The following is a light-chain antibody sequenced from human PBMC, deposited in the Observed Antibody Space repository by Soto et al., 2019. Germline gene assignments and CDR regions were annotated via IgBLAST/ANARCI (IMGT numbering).Light chain of an antibody. CDR3: QHYGGMWM. J-gene: IGKJ1*01. CDR1: QSITNR. CDR2: DAS. Sequence: DIQMTQSPSSLSASVGDRFTITCRACQSITNRLAWYQQKPGKAPKVLIYDASNLEYGVPSRFSGSGFGTEFILTISSLQPDDFATYWCQHYGGMWMFGQGTKVDIK. V-gene: IGKV1-5*01.